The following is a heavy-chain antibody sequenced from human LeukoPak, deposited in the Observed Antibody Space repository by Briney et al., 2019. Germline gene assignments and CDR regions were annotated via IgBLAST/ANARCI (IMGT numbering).Heavy chain of an antibody. Sequence: SETLSLTCAVYGGSFSGYYWSWIRQPPGKWLEWIGEINHSGSTNYNPSLKSRVTISVDTSKNQFSLKLSSVTAADTAVYYCARALSRIAAAYYGYWGQGTLVTVSS. D-gene: IGHD6-13*01. J-gene: IGHJ4*02. CDR3: ARALSRIAAAYYGY. V-gene: IGHV4-34*01. CDR2: INHSGST. CDR1: GGSFSGYY.